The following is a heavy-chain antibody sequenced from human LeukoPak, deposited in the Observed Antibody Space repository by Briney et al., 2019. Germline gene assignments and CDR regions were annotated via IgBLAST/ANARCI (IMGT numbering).Heavy chain of an antibody. V-gene: IGHV3-30-3*01. Sequence: PGGSLRLSCAASGFTFSSYAMHWVRQAPGKGLEWVAVISYDGSNKYYADSVKGRFTISRDNSKNTLYLQMNSLRAEDTAVYYCAREGYYYDSSGYLPDWGQGTLVTISS. CDR2: ISYDGSNK. D-gene: IGHD3-22*01. J-gene: IGHJ4*02. CDR1: GFTFSSYA. CDR3: AREGYYYDSSGYLPD.